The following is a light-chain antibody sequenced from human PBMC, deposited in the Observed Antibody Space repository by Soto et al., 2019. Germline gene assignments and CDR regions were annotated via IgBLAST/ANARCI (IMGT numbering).Light chain of an antibody. J-gene: IGKJ1*01. V-gene: IGKV1-5*01. Sequence: DTQMTLSPSTLSVPVGDRVAITCRASQSISSWLAWYQQKPGKAPKRLIYAASNLQSGVPSRFSGSGSGTEFTLTISSLQPEDFATYFCLLPTNHPPTFAQGTKVDIK. CDR2: AAS. CDR3: LLPTNHPPT. CDR1: QSISSW.